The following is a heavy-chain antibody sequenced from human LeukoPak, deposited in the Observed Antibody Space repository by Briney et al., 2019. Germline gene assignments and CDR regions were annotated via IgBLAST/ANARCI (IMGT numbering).Heavy chain of an antibody. CDR3: ARDQAVDHGDYVGYYYYGMDV. D-gene: IGHD4-17*01. Sequence: PGGSLRLSCAASGFTFSSYWMSWVRQAPGKGLEWVANIKQDGSEKYYVDSVKGRFTISRDNAKNSLYLQMNSLRAEDTAVYYCARDQAVDHGDYVGYYYYGMDVWGQGTTVTVSS. CDR1: GFTFSSYW. J-gene: IGHJ6*02. V-gene: IGHV3-7*01. CDR2: IKQDGSEK.